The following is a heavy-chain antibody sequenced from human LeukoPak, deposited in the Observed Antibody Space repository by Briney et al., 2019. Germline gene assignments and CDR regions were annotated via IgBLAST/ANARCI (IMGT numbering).Heavy chain of an antibody. V-gene: IGHV3-66*02. Sequence: SGGSLRLSCAASGFSVSSNYMNWVRQAPGMGLEWVSAIYTGGTTYYADSVKGRFTISRDNSKNTLYLQMNSLRAEDSAVYFCARDKLGSGYSSDFDYWGQGTLVTVSS. D-gene: IGHD6-19*01. J-gene: IGHJ4*02. CDR2: IYTGGTT. CDR1: GFSVSSNY. CDR3: ARDKLGSGYSSDFDY.